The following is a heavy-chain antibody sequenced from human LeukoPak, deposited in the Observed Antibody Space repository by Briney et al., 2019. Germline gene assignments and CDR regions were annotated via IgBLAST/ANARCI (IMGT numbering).Heavy chain of an antibody. CDR3: ARDQGRPYYVWGSYRPDAFDI. D-gene: IGHD3-16*02. J-gene: IGHJ3*02. CDR1: GGSFSGYY. CDR2: INHSGST. Sequence: SETLSLTCAVYGGSFSGYYWSWIRQPPGKGLEWIGEINHSGSTNYNPSLKSRVTISVDTSKNQFSLKLSSVTAADTAVYYCARDQGRPYYVWGSYRPDAFDIWGQGTMVTVSS. V-gene: IGHV4-34*01.